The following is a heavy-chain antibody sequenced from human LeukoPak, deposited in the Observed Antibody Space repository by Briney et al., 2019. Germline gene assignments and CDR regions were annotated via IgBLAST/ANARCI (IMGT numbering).Heavy chain of an antibody. Sequence: GGSLRLSCAASGFTFSSYGMHWVRQAPGKGLEWVAVIWYDGSNKYYADSVKGRFTISRDNSKNPLYLQMNSLRAEDTAVYYCAKDTDYDSSGYSPHWGQGTLVTVSS. D-gene: IGHD3-22*01. CDR1: GFTFSSYG. CDR3: AKDTDYDSSGYSPH. J-gene: IGHJ4*02. CDR2: IWYDGSNK. V-gene: IGHV3-33*06.